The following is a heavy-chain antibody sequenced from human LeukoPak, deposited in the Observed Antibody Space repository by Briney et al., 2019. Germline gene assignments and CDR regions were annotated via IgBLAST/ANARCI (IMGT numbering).Heavy chain of an antibody. Sequence: PSETLCLTCTVSGGSISSHYWSWIRPPPGKGLEWIGYIYYSGSTNYNPSLKSRATISVDTSKNQFSLKLSSVTAADTAVYYCARSKYYDFWSGYFGYYYYYMDVWGKGTTVTVSS. J-gene: IGHJ6*03. V-gene: IGHV4-59*11. D-gene: IGHD3-3*01. CDR1: GGSISSHY. CDR3: ARSKYYDFWSGYFGYYYYYMDV. CDR2: IYYSGST.